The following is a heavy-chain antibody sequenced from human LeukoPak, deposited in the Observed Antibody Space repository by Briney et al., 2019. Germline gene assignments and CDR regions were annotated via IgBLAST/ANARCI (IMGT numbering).Heavy chain of an antibody. D-gene: IGHD3-10*01. CDR2: IYYSGST. CDR1: GGSISRYD. CDR3: ARDQRYYYGSGSYRAFDI. V-gene: IGHV4-59*01. J-gene: IGHJ3*02. Sequence: PSETLCLTCTVSGGSISRYDGSWIRQPPGKGLEWFGCIYYSGSTNYTPSLKSRVTISVDTSKNQFSLKLSSVTAADTAVYYCARDQRYYYGSGSYRAFDIWGQGTMVTVSS.